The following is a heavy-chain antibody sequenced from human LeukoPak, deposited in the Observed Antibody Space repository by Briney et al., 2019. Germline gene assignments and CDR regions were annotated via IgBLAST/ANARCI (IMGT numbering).Heavy chain of an antibody. CDR2: ISSSSSTI. CDR3: ARGDSNPSYYYYYMDV. V-gene: IGHV3-48*01. CDR1: GFTFNNYP. J-gene: IGHJ6*03. Sequence: GSLRLSCAGSGFTFNNYPISWVRQTPGKGLEWVSYISSSSSTIYYADSVKGRFTISRDNAKNSMSLQMNSLRAEDTAVYYCARGDSNPSYYYYYMDVWGKGTTVTVSS. D-gene: IGHD4-11*01.